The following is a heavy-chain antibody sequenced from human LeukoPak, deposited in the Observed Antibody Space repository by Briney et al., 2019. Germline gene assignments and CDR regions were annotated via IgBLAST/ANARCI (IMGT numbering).Heavy chain of an antibody. V-gene: IGHV3-48*01. Sequence: GGSLRLSCAASGFSFSTYWMSWVRQAPGKGLEWVSYISSSSNTIYYADSVKGRFTISRDNAKKSLYLQLNSLRVDDTAVYYCASPSPPTGTTDGFDFWGQGTLVIVSS. D-gene: IGHD1-1*01. CDR3: ASPSPPTGTTDGFDF. CDR1: GFSFSTYW. J-gene: IGHJ4*02. CDR2: ISSSSNTI.